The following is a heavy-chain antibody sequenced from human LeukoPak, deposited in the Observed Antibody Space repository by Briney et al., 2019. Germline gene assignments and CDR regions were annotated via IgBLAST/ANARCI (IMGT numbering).Heavy chain of an antibody. V-gene: IGHV1-18*01. CDR2: ISAYNGNT. CDR3: ARDPTAIAAAGTADFWFDP. Sequence: ASVKVSCKASGYTFTSYGISWVRQAPGQGLEWMGWISAYNGNTNYAQKLQGRVTMTTDTSTSTAYMELRSLRSDDTAVYYCARDPTAIAAAGTADFWFDPWGQGTLVTVSS. D-gene: IGHD6-13*01. J-gene: IGHJ5*02. CDR1: GYTFTSYG.